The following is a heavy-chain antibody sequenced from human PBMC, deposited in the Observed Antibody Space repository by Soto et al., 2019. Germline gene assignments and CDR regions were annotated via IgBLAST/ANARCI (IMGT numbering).Heavy chain of an antibody. J-gene: IGHJ3*02. CDR3: AKDAGYDISAPDAFDI. V-gene: IGHV3-23*01. D-gene: IGHD3-3*01. CDR2: IIVSGGGT. Sequence: PGGSLRLSCVDSGFPFSTYAMAWARQAPGKGLEWVSFIIVSGGGTYYADSVKGRFTISRDNSKNTVYLQMNSLRAEDTAVYYCAKDAGYDISAPDAFDIWGQGTMVTVSS. CDR1: GFPFSTYA.